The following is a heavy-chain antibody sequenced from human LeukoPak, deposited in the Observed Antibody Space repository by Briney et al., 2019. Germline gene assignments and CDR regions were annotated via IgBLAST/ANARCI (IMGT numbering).Heavy chain of an antibody. V-gene: IGHV3-21*01. Sequence: PGGSLRLSCAASGFTFNRYNMNWVRRAPGKGLEWVSSISTSSSYIYYADSVRGRFTISRDNAKNTLYLQMNSLRLEDTAVYYCVRDWAPASMQAAPFDCWGQGTLVTVSS. CDR1: GFTFNRYN. CDR2: ISTSSSYI. D-gene: IGHD2/OR15-2a*01. CDR3: VRDWAPASMQAAPFDC. J-gene: IGHJ4*02.